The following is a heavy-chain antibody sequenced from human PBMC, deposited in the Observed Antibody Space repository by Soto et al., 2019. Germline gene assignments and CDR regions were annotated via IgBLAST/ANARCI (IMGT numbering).Heavy chain of an antibody. V-gene: IGHV3-30*18. Sequence: WGVLQVSCAASVVTFSSYGRPRVRQAPGKGLDRVEVISYDGSNKYYADSVKGRFTISRDNSKNTLYLQMNSLRAEDTAVYYCEKDLLMVYAGGPAWGQGTLVTGSS. CDR3: EKDLLMVYAGGPA. CDR1: VVTFSSYG. J-gene: IGHJ4*02. CDR2: ISYDGSNK. D-gene: IGHD2-8*01.